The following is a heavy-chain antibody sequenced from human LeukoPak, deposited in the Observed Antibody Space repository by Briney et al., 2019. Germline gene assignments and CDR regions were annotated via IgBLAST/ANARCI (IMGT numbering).Heavy chain of an antibody. J-gene: IGHJ4*02. Sequence: GGSLRLSCAVSGFTVSSNYMSWVRQAPGKGLEWVSVIYSGGSTYYADSVKGRFTISRDHSENTLYLQMNSLRAEDTAVYYCARAAVARAPFDYWGQGTLVTVSS. CDR3: ARAAVARAPFDY. CDR2: IYSGGST. CDR1: GFTVSSNY. D-gene: IGHD6-19*01. V-gene: IGHV3-53*01.